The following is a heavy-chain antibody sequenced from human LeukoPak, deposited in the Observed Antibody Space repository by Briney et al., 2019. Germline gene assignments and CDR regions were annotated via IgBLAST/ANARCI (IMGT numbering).Heavy chain of an antibody. J-gene: IGHJ5*02. V-gene: IGHV1-3*01. D-gene: IGHD2-15*01. Sequence: ASVKVSCKASGYTFTSYAMHWVRQAPGQRLEWMGWINAGTGNTKYSQKFQGRVTITRDTSASTAYMELSSLRSEDTAVYYCARASVVVAANRFDPWGQGTLVTVSS. CDR3: ARASVVVAANRFDP. CDR2: INAGTGNT. CDR1: GYTFTSYA.